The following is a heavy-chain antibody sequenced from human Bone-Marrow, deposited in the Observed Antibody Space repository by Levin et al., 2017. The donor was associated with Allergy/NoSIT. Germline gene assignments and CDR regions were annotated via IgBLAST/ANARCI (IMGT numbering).Heavy chain of an antibody. V-gene: IGHV3-30*18. CDR2: ISKDGSNK. Sequence: GGSLRLSCTASGFIFSTYGMYWVRQAPGKGLEWVALISKDGSNKYYGDSVKGRFTISRDNSKNTLYLQMSSLGAEDTAVYFCAKEVSSWIEYYGMDVWGQGTTVTVSS. CDR1: GFIFSTYG. J-gene: IGHJ6*02. D-gene: IGHD6-6*01. CDR3: AKEVSSWIEYYGMDV.